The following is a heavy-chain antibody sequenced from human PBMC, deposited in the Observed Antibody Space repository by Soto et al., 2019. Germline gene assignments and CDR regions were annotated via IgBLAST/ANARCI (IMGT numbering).Heavy chain of an antibody. J-gene: IGHJ4*02. Sequence: GGSLRLSCAAFGFDFNKYAMTWVRQAPGKGLQWVSSITSNGDSTYYADSVKGRFTTSRDNSKNTLYLQMNSLRADDTAVFYCAKDSPSYTTSPFYFDSWGQGTLVTVSS. V-gene: IGHV3-23*01. CDR1: GFDFNKYA. D-gene: IGHD2-2*02. CDR3: AKDSPSYTTSPFYFDS. CDR2: ITSNGDST.